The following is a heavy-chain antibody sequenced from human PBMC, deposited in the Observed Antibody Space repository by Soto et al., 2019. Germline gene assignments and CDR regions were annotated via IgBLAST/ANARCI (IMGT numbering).Heavy chain of an antibody. CDR1: GYSFFSYY. CDR2: FLASGGNT. J-gene: IGHJ4*02. V-gene: IGHV1-46*01. D-gene: IGHD3-3*02. Sequence: AASVKVSCKASGYSFFSYYIHWVRQAPGQGLEWMGRFLASGGNTDYAQRFRGRVSMTRDTSSTNTVSLELTSLTSDDTAVYYCARGGATIFGVIDSWGQGTRVTVSS. CDR3: ARGGATIFGVIDS.